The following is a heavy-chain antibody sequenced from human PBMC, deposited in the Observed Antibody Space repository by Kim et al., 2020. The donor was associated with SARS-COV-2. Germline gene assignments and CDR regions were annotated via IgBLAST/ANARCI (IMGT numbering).Heavy chain of an antibody. V-gene: IGHV4-59*13. J-gene: IGHJ6*02. CDR1: GGSISSYY. Sequence: SETLSLTCTVSGGSISSYYWSWIRQPPGKGLEWIGYIYYSGSTNYNPSLKSRVTISVDTSKNQFSLKLSSVTAADTAVYYCARDAVDGMDVWGQGTTVTVSS. CDR3: ARDAVDGMDV. CDR2: IYYSGST.